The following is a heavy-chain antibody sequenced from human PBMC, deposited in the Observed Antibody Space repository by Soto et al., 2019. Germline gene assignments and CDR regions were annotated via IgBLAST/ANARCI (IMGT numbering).Heavy chain of an antibody. J-gene: IGHJ4*02. CDR1: GFTFSSYG. V-gene: IGHV3-30*18. D-gene: IGHD5-12*01. Sequence: QVPLVESGGGVVQPGRSLRLSFAASGFTFSSYGMHWVRQAPGKGLEWVAVISYDGSNKYYADSVKGRFTTSRDNSKNTLYLQMNSLRAEDTAVYYCAKPDSGYAAYYFDYWGQGTLVTVSS. CDR3: AKPDSGYAAYYFDY. CDR2: ISYDGSNK.